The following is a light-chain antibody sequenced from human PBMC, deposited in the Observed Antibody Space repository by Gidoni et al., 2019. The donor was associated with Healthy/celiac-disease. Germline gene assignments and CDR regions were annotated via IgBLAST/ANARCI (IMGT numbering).Light chain of an antibody. V-gene: IGKV3D-7*01. Sequence: PGERVTLSCRASQCVSSSYLTWYQQKPGQAPRLLIYGASTRATSIPARCSGSGSGTDFTLTISSLQPEDFAVYYCQQDYNLPPLTFGGGTKVEIK. CDR3: QQDYNLPPLT. CDR2: GAS. CDR1: QCVSSSY. J-gene: IGKJ4*01.